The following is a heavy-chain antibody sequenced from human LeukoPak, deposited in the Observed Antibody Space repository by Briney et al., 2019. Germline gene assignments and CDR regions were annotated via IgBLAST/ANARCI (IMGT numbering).Heavy chain of an antibody. Sequence: GGSLRLSCAASGFTFSSCAIHWVRQAPGKGLEWVAVISYDGSNKYYADSVKGRFTISRDNSKNTLYLQMNSLRAEDTAVYCCARDVGSGYYISYYFDYWGQGTLVTVSS. CDR3: ARDVGSGYYISYYFDY. CDR1: GFTFSSCA. D-gene: IGHD3-9*01. CDR2: ISYDGSNK. V-gene: IGHV3-30*04. J-gene: IGHJ4*02.